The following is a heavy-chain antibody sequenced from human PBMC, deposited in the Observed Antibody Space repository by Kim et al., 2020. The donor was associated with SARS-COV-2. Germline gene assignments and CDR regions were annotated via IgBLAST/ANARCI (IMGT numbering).Heavy chain of an antibody. V-gene: IGHV4-4*02. Sequence: SETLSLTCAVSGDSISSSNWWSWVRQPPGKGLEWIGEIYHSGSTNYNPSLKSRVTISVDKSKNQFSLKLSSVTAADTAVYYCARDRDSLRYFDWYQRDAFDIWGQGTMVTVSS. D-gene: IGHD3-9*01. J-gene: IGHJ3*02. CDR3: ARDRDSLRYFDWYQRDAFDI. CDR1: GDSISSSNW. CDR2: IYHSGST.